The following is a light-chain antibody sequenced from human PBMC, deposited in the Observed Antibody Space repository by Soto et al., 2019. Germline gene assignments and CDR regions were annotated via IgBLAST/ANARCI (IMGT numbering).Light chain of an antibody. CDR3: QQYNSYSLT. Sequence: DIQMTQSPSSVSASVGDRVTITCRASQTISNWLAWYQQKPGKAPKVLIYDATILESGVPSRFSGSGSGTEFTLTISSLQPDDIATYYCQQYNSYSLTFGQGTRL. V-gene: IGKV1-5*01. CDR2: DAT. CDR1: QTISNW. J-gene: IGKJ5*01.